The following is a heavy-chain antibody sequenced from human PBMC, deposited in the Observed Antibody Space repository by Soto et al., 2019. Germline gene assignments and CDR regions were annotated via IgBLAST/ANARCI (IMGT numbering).Heavy chain of an antibody. CDR3: ARVEMATITYYYYYGMDV. V-gene: IGHV3-30-3*01. D-gene: IGHD5-12*01. J-gene: IGHJ6*02. CDR2: ISYDGSNK. CDR1: GFTFSSYA. Sequence: PGGSLRLSCAASGFTFSSYAMHWVRQAPGKGLEWVAVISYDGSNKYYADSVKGRFTISRDNSKNTLYLQMNSLRAEDTAVYYCARVEMATITYYYYYGMDVWGQGTTVTVSS.